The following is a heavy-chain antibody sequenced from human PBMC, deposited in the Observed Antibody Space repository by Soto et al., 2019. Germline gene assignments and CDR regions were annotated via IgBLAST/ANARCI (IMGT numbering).Heavy chain of an antibody. CDR1: GYTFSSYA. D-gene: IGHD1-26*01. CDR3: ARATAPSDH. Sequence: QAQLVQSGAEVKKPGASVKVSCKASGYTFSSYAMHWVRQAPGQRLEWMGWINAGNGNTKYSQKFQGRVTITRDTSASTAYMVLSSLRSADPAVKFCARATAPSDHWGPGTTVTVSS. CDR2: INAGNGNT. J-gene: IGHJ6*02. V-gene: IGHV1-3*01.